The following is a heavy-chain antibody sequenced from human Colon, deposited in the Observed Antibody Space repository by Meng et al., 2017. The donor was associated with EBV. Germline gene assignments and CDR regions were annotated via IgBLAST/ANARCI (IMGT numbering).Heavy chain of an antibody. V-gene: IGHV4-4*02. J-gene: IGHJ4*02. Sequence: VSVSGLVTLSEPLSLTCTASGGSIISVYWCTGVRLSPSKGLEWIGEIYHSASTNYNPSLKSRITISVDKSKNQFSLKLTSVTAADTAVYYCARGCYYSFDYWGQRTLVTVSS. CDR1: GGSIISVYW. CDR2: IYHSAST. CDR3: ARGCYYSFDY. D-gene: IGHD3-10*01.